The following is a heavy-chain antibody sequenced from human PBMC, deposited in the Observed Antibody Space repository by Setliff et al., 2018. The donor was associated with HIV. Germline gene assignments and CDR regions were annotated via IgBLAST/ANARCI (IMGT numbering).Heavy chain of an antibody. CDR3: ARDPYCSGDGCFRYYQH. CDR1: NVSINSYY. J-gene: IGHJ1*01. V-gene: IGHV4-4*07. Sequence: SETLSLTCTVSNVSINSYYWSWIRQPAGRALEWIGRIPSSGSTNYNPSLKSRVKMSIDTSKNQFSLKLSSVTAADTAVYFCARDPYCSGDGCFRYYQHWGRGTLVTVSS. D-gene: IGHD2-15*01. CDR2: IPSSGST.